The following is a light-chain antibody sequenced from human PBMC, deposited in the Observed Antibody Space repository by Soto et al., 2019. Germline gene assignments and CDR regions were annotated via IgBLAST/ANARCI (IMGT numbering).Light chain of an antibody. CDR3: VLYMGSGIWV. J-gene: IGLJ3*02. Sequence: QTVVTQEPSFSVSPGGTVTLTCGLSSASVSTSYYPSWYQKTPGQAPRTLIYNTNTRSSGVPDRFSGSILGNKAALTITGAQADDESDYFCVLYMGSGIWVFGGGTKLTVL. CDR2: NTN. V-gene: IGLV8-61*01. CDR1: SASVSTSYY.